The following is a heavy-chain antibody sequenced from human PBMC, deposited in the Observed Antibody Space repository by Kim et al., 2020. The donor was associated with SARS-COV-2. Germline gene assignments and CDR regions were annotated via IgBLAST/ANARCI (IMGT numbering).Heavy chain of an antibody. CDR3: AKDLSSACDY. J-gene: IGHJ4*02. D-gene: IGHD6-25*01. CDR2: IIGSGVST. CDR1: GFTFSSHA. V-gene: IGHV3-23*01. Sequence: GGSLRLSCTASGFTFSSHAMGWVRQAPGKGLEWVSTIIGSGVSTYYADSVKGRFTLSRDNSKNTLYLQMNSLRAEDTAVYYCAKDLSSACDYWGQGTLVT.